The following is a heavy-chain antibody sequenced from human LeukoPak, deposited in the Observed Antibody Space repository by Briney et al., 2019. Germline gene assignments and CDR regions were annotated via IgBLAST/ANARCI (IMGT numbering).Heavy chain of an antibody. CDR2: VSYDGSNK. D-gene: IGHD2-15*01. CDR3: AKDVGVAYFDY. J-gene: IGHJ4*02. V-gene: IGHV3-30-3*01. Sequence: GGSLRLSCAASGFTFSSYAMHWVRQAPGKGLEWVAVVSYDGSNKYYTDSVKGRFTISRDNSKNTLYLQMNSLRAEDTAVYYCAKDVGVAYFDYWGQGTLVTVSS. CDR1: GFTFSSYA.